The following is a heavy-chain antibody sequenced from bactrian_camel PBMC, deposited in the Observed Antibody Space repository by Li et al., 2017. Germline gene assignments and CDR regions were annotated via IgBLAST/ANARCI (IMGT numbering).Heavy chain of an antibody. CDR2: IQNFSGRT. CDR1: GYQQRSYV. CDR3: AATDPTFRGFCWARSSTGSSYNQ. J-gene: IGHJ4*01. V-gene: IGHV3S40*01. Sequence: SVQAGGSLTLSCEVSGYQQRSYVMAWFRQAPGKEREGVATIQNFSGRTDYSDSVKGRFTISRDQSQNMMYLQMDSLKSDDTAMYYCAATDPTFRGFCWARSSTGSSYNQWGQGTHVTVS. D-gene: IGHD1*01.